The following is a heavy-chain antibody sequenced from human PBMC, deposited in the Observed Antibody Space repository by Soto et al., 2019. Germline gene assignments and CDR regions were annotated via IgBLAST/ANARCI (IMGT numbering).Heavy chain of an antibody. Sequence: ASVKVSCKASGGTFSSYTISWVRQAPGQGLEWMGRIIPILGIANYAQKFQGRVTITADKSTSTAYMELSSLRSEDTAVYYCARDSAYDYSLPTGDNYYYYYYMDVWGKGTTVTVSS. CDR3: ARDSAYDYSLPTGDNYYYYYYMDV. J-gene: IGHJ6*03. D-gene: IGHD4-4*01. V-gene: IGHV1-69*04. CDR1: GGTFSSYT. CDR2: IIPILGIA.